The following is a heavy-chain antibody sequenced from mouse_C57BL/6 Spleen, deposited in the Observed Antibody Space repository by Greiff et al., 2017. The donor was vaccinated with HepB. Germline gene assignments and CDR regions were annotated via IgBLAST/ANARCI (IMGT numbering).Heavy chain of an antibody. J-gene: IGHJ3*01. CDR1: GYTFTDYN. Sequence: DVQLQESGPELVKPGASVKIPCKASGYTFTDYNMDWVKQSHGKSLEWIGDINPNNGGTIYNQKFKGKATLTVDKSSSTAYMELRSLTSEDTAVYYCARFEAWFAYWGQGTLVTVSA. V-gene: IGHV1-18*01. CDR3: ARFEAWFAY. CDR2: INPNNGGT.